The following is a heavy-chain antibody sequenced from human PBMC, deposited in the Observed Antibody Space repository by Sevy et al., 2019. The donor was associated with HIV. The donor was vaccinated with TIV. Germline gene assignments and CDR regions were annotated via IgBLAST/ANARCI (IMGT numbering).Heavy chain of an antibody. D-gene: IGHD1-26*01. J-gene: IGHJ4*02. Sequence: GGSLRLSCVVSGITFSDAWMHWVRQAPGKGLEWVGRIKTKTDVGTTDYAAPVKVRFTISSDDSENTLYLQMSSLKAEDTAVYYCIGDDKWSLRFWGQGALVTVSS. CDR1: GITFSDAW. CDR2: IKTKTDVGTT. CDR3: IGDDKWSLRF. V-gene: IGHV3-15*01.